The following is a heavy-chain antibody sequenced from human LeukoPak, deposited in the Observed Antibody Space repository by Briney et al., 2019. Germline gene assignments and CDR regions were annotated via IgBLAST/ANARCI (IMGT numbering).Heavy chain of an antibody. J-gene: IGHJ4*02. D-gene: IGHD6-19*01. CDR3: ARAVSGRFDY. CDR2: TYYSGST. Sequence: SETLSLTCTVSGGSMSLYHWGWIRQPPGKGLEWTGYTYYSGSTNYNPSLNSRVTISVDTSKNQFSLRLSSVTAADTAIYYCARAVSGRFDYWGQGTLVTVSS. CDR1: GGSMSLYH. V-gene: IGHV4-59*08.